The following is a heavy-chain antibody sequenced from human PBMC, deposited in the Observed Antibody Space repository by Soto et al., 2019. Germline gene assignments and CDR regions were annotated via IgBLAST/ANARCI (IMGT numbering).Heavy chain of an antibody. CDR1: GFTFSSYA. J-gene: IGHJ5*02. D-gene: IGHD6-25*01. CDR3: AKDVGGPTRFAP. V-gene: IGHV3-23*01. Sequence: EVQLLESGGGLVQPGGSLRLSCAASGFTFSSYAMSWVRQAPGKGLEWVSAISGSGGSTYYADSVKGRFTISRDNSKNTLYLQMNGLRPEDTAVYYCAKDVGGPTRFAPWGQGTWSPSPQ. CDR2: ISGSGGST.